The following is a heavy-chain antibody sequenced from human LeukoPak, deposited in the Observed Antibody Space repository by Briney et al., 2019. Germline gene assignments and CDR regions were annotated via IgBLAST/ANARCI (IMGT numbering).Heavy chain of an antibody. D-gene: IGHD3-16*02. J-gene: IGHJ4*02. CDR1: GYSFTSYW. CDR2: IYPGDSDT. V-gene: IGHV5-51*01. CDR3: ARFLGEGYDYVWGSYRQKFYLDY. Sequence: GESLKISCKGSGYSFTSYWIGWVRQMPGKGLEWMGIIYPGDSDTRYSPSFQGQVTISAGKSISTAYLQWSSLKASDTAMYYCARFLGEGYDYVWGSYRQKFYLDYWGQGTLVTVSS.